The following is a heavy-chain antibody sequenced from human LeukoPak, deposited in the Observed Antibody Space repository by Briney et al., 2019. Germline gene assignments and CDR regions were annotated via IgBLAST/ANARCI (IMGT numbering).Heavy chain of an antibody. CDR2: ISSSSSYI. J-gene: IGHJ4*02. Sequence: GGSLRLSCAASGFTLSSYSMNWVRQAPGKGLEWVSSISSSSSYIYYADSVKGRFTISRDNAKNSVFLQMNSLRAEDTAVYYCARDTLDDYWGQGTLVTVSS. CDR3: ARDTLDDY. V-gene: IGHV3-21*04. CDR1: GFTLSSYS.